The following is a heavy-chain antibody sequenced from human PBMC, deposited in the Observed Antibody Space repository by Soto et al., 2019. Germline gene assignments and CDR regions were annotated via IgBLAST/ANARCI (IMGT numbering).Heavy chain of an antibody. CDR3: ARAAFCSGGSCYHFDY. V-gene: IGHV1-3*01. Sequence: ASVKVSCKASGYTFTSYAMHWVRQAPGQRLEWMGWINAGNGNTKYSQKFQGRVTITRDTSASTAYMELSSLRSEDTAVYYCARAAFCSGGSCYHFDYWGQGTLVTVSS. CDR1: GYTFTSYA. CDR2: INAGNGNT. D-gene: IGHD2-15*01. J-gene: IGHJ4*02.